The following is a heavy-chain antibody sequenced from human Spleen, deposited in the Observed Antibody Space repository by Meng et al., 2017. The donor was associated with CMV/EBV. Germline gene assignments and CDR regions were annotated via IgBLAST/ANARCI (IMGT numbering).Heavy chain of an antibody. V-gene: IGHV4-34*01. CDR2: INHSGST. Sequence: VQLQQGGAGLLKPSETLSLTCAVYGGSFSGYYWSWIRQPPGKGLEWIGEINHSGSTNYNPSLKSRVTMSVDTSKNQFSLKLSSVTAADTAVYYCARDPVDTSFDYWGQGTLVTVSS. D-gene: IGHD5-18*01. CDR1: GGSFSGYY. CDR3: ARDPVDTSFDY. J-gene: IGHJ4*02.